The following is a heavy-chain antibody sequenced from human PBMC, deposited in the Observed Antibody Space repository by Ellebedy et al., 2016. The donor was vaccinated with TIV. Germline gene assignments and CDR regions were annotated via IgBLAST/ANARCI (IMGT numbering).Heavy chain of an antibody. J-gene: IGHJ4*02. Sequence: GESLKISCAASGFTFSSYEMNWVRQAPGKGLEWVSYISSSGSTIYYADSVKGRFTISRDNAKNSLYLQMNSLRAEDTAVYYCARSLGYCSGGSCLTRGGIDYWGQGTLVTVSS. CDR1: GFTFSSYE. CDR2: ISSSGSTI. D-gene: IGHD2-15*01. V-gene: IGHV3-48*03. CDR3: ARSLGYCSGGSCLTRGGIDY.